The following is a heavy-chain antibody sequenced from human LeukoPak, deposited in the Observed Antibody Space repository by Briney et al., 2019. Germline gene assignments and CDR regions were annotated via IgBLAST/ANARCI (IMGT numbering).Heavy chain of an antibody. CDR1: SYSISSGYY. CDR2: IYHSGST. J-gene: IGHJ4*02. Sequence: ASETLSLTYAVSSYSISSGYYWGWIRQPPGKGLEWIGSIYHSGSTYYNPSLKSRVTILVDTSKNQFSLKLSSVTAADTAVYYCARRGGSRYFDYWGQGTLVTVSS. CDR3: ARRGGSRYFDY. V-gene: IGHV4-38-2*01. D-gene: IGHD3-16*01.